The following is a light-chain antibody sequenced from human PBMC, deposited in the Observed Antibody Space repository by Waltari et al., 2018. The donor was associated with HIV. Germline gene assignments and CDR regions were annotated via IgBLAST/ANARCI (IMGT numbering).Light chain of an antibody. CDR3: LLSYSGARPAI. J-gene: IGLJ2*01. CDR2: DTN. Sequence: QAVVTQEPALTVSPGGTVTLTCGSSSGPVTSGHYPHWFQQKPGQAPRALIYDTNNKHSWTPSRCAGVLLGGKAALTLSGAQPEDEADYFCLLSYSGARPAIFGGGTKLSVL. CDR1: SGPVTSGHY. V-gene: IGLV7-46*01.